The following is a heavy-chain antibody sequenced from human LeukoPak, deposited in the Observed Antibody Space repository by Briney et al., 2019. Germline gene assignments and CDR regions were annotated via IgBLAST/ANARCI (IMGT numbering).Heavy chain of an antibody. CDR2: MNPNSGNT. J-gene: IGHJ4*02. D-gene: IGHD3-22*01. CDR1: GGTFSSYA. V-gene: IGHV1-8*02. CDR3: ARSRGITMMPLGY. Sequence: ASVKVSCKASGGTFSSYAISWVRQAPGQGLEWMGWMNPNSGNTGYAQKFQGRVTMTRNTSISTAYMELSSLRSEDTAIYYCARSRGITMMPLGYWGQGTLVTVSS.